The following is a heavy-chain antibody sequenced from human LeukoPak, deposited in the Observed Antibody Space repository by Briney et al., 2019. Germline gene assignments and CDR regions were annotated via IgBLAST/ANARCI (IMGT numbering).Heavy chain of an antibody. CDR3: ARHCPPRLLWFGDPFRNWFDP. Sequence: SETLSLTCTISGGSVSDYYWSWIRQSPGKGLEWIGYIYHTGSTSYSPSLKSRVTISADTSQNQFSLKLSSVTAADTAVYYCARHCPPRLLWFGDPFRNWFDPWGQGTLVTVSS. D-gene: IGHD3-10*01. CDR2: IYHTGST. J-gene: IGHJ5*02. CDR1: GGSVSDYY. V-gene: IGHV4-59*02.